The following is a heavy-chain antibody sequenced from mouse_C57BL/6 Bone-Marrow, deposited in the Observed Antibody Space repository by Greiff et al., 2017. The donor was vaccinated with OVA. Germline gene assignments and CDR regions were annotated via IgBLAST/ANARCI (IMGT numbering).Heavy chain of an antibody. J-gene: IGHJ1*03. Sequence: QVQLQQSGPGLVQPSQSLSITCTVSGFSLTSYGVHWVRQSPGKGLEWLGVIWRGGSTDYNAAFMSRLSITKDNSKSQVFFKMNSLQADDTAIYYCAKRGYDCDWYFDVWGTGTTVTVSS. V-gene: IGHV2-5*01. D-gene: IGHD2-4*01. CDR1: GFSLTSYG. CDR2: IWRGGST. CDR3: AKRGYDCDWYFDV.